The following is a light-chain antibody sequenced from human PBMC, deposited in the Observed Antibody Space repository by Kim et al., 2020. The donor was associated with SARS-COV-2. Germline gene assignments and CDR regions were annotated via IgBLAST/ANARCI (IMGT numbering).Light chain of an antibody. J-gene: IGLJ3*02. CDR1: SLRSYY. CDR3: NSRDSSGNPRWV. CDR2: GKN. V-gene: IGLV3-19*01. Sequence: LGQTVRITCQGDSLRSYYASWYQQKPGPAPVLVIYGKNNRPSGIPDRFSGSSSGNTASLTITGAQAEDEADYYCNSRDSSGNPRWVFGGGTKVTVL.